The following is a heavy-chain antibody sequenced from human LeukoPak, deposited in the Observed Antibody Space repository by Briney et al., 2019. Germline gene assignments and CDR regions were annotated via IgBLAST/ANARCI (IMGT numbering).Heavy chain of an antibody. D-gene: IGHD6-13*01. J-gene: IGHJ4*02. CDR2: ISWNSGSV. V-gene: IGHV3-9*01. CDR3: ARFIAAPYYFDY. Sequence: PGGSLRLSCAASGFIFDDYAMHWVRQAPGKGLEWVSGISWNSGSVGYADSVKGRFTISRDNAKNSLYLQMNSLRAEDTAVYYCARFIAAPYYFDYWGRGTLVTVSS. CDR1: GFIFDDYA.